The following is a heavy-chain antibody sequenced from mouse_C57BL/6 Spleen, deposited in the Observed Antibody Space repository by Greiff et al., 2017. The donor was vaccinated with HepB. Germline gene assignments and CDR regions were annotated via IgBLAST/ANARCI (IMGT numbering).Heavy chain of an antibody. CDR1: GFTFSSYA. D-gene: IGHD1-3*01. V-gene: IGHV5-4*03. CDR3: ARVRGLNYAMDY. Sequence: EVMLVESGGGLVKPGGSLKLSCAASGFTFSSYAMSWVRQTPEKRLEWVATISDGGSYTYYPDNVKGRFTISRDNAKNNLYLQMSHLKSEDTAMYYCARVRGLNYAMDYWGQGTSVTVSS. CDR2: ISDGGSYT. J-gene: IGHJ4*01.